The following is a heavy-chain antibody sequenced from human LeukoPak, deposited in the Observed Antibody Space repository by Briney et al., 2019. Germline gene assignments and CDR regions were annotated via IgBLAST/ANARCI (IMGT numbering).Heavy chain of an antibody. CDR1: GFTLSSYW. CDR3: ARVTDSRSWVIAY. CDR2: INGDGSST. D-gene: IGHD1-26*01. Sequence: GGSLRLSCAASGFTLSSYWMHWVRQAPGKGLVWVSRINGDGSSTNYADSVRGRFTISRDNAKNTLYLQMNSLRAEDTAVYYCARVTDSRSWVIAYWGQGTLVTVSS. V-gene: IGHV3-74*01. J-gene: IGHJ4*02.